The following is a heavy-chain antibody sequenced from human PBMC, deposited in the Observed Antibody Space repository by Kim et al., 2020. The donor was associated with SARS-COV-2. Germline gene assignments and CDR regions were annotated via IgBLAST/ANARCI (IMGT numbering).Heavy chain of an antibody. D-gene: IGHD6-13*01. CDR1: GFTFSNYA. CDR3: VKGFSYSRQTFDI. V-gene: IGHV3-64D*06. Sequence: GGSLRLSCSASGFTFSNYAMHWVRQAAPKGLEYVSTISDNGGRTYYADSVKGRFTVSRDNSKNTLYLQMSSLRDEDTAVYYCVKGFSYSRQTFDIWGQGTMVTVSS. CDR2: ISDNGGRT. J-gene: IGHJ3*02.